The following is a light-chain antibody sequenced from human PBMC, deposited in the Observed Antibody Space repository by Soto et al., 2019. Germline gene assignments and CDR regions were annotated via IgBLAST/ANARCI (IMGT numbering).Light chain of an antibody. V-gene: IGKV1-5*01. CDR1: QSIGSW. CDR2: DAS. Sequence: DIQMTQSPSTLSASVLYIVTITFRDSQSIGSWLAWYQQKPGKPPKLLISDASSLKSGVPSRFSGSGSATEFTLTISSLLPDDFATYYCQKYYGYSRNFGQGTKVDIK. J-gene: IGKJ1*01. CDR3: QKYYGYSRN.